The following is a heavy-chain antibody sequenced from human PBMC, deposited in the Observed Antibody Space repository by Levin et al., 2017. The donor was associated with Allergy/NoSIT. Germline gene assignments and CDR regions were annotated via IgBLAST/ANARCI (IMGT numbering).Heavy chain of an antibody. CDR2: INPNSGGT. V-gene: IGHV1-2*02. CDR1: GYTFTGYY. Sequence: ASVKVSCKASGYTFTGYYMHWVRQAPGQGLEWMGWINPNSGGTNYAQKFQGRVTMTRDTSISTAYMELSRLRSDDTAVYYCARGLIRGVMTNWFDPWGQGTLVTVSS. CDR3: ARGLIRGVMTNWFDP. J-gene: IGHJ5*02. D-gene: IGHD3-10*01.